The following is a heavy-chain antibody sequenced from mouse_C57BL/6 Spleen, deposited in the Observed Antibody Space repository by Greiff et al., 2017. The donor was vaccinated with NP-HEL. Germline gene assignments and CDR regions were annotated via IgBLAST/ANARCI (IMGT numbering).Heavy chain of an antibody. CDR2: IDPSDSYT. D-gene: IGHD1-1*01. CDR1: GYTFTSYW. Sequence: QVQLQQPGAELAKPGASVKLSCKASGYTFTSYWMQWVKQRPGQGLEWIGEIDPSDSYTNYNQKFKGKATLTVDTSSSTAYMQLSSLTSEDSAVYYCARLGGSSFYAMDYWGQGTSVTVSS. J-gene: IGHJ4*01. CDR3: ARLGGSSFYAMDY. V-gene: IGHV1-50*01.